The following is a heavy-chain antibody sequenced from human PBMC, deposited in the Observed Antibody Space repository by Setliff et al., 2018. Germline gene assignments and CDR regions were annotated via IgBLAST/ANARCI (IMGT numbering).Heavy chain of an antibody. J-gene: IGHJ4*02. CDR1: GFTFSRYW. CDR2: IKEDGSEK. V-gene: IGHV3-7*01. CDR3: VMGXXXXGPN. Sequence: GGSLRLSCVTSGFTFSRYWMSWVRQAPGKGLEWVANIKEDGSEKYYVDSVKGRFTVSRGXAKKALYLQMNSLRDEDTAVYYCVMGXXXXGPNWGQGTLVTVSS. D-gene: IGHD3-16*01.